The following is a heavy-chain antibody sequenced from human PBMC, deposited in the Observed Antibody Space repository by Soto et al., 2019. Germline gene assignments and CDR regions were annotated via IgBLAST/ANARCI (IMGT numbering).Heavy chain of an antibody. CDR2: IYYSGST. Sequence: QLLLEESGPGLVKPSETLSLTCTGSGGSISSGSHYWGWIRQPPGKGLEWIGSIYYSGSTYYNPSLKSRVTISIDTSKNQFSLKRSSVTAADTAAYYCARHLGCRSASCPDDGFDIWGQGTMVTVSS. CDR1: GGSISSGSHY. CDR3: ARHLGCRSASCPDDGFDI. J-gene: IGHJ3*02. D-gene: IGHD2-2*01. V-gene: IGHV4-39*01.